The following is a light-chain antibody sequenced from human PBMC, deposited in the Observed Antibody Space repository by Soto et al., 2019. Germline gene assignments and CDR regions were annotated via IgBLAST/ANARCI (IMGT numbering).Light chain of an antibody. Sequence: QSVLTQPASVSGSPGQTITISCTGTSSDIGGYNAVSWYQHHPGKAPKLIIYEVTHRPPGVSDRFSASKSGNTASLTISGLQAEDEADYYCNSFRVSHLYVFGTGTKVTVL. CDR1: SSDIGGYNA. J-gene: IGLJ1*01. CDR2: EVT. V-gene: IGLV2-14*01. CDR3: NSFRVSHLYV.